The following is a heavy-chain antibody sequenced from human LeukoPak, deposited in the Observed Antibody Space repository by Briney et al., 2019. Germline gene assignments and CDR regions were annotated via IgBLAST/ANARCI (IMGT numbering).Heavy chain of an antibody. Sequence: GGSLRLSCAASGFTFSSYWMSWVRQAPGKGLEWVANIKQDGSEKYYVDSVKGRFTISGDNAKNSLYLQMNSLRAEDTAVYYCARDRDSGSPLGAFDIWGQGTMVTVSS. V-gene: IGHV3-7*01. CDR3: ARDRDSGSPLGAFDI. J-gene: IGHJ3*02. CDR1: GFTFSSYW. CDR2: IKQDGSEK. D-gene: IGHD1-26*01.